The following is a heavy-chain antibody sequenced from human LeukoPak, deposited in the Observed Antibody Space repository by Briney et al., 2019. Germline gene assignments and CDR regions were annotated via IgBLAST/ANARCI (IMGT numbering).Heavy chain of an antibody. CDR3: ARDGIVGAHFDY. Sequence: GGSLRLSCEGSGFTFRSYWMSWVRQAPGKGLEWVANIHQYGGEKYYVDSVRGRFSISRDNAKNSLYLEMNSLRAEDTAVYYCARDGIVGAHFDYWGQGTLVTVSS. J-gene: IGHJ4*02. D-gene: IGHD1-26*01. CDR1: GFTFRSYW. CDR2: IHQYGGEK. V-gene: IGHV3-7*01.